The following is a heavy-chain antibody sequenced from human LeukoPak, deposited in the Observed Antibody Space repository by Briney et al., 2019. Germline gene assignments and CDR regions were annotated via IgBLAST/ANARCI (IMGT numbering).Heavy chain of an antibody. J-gene: IGHJ4*02. Sequence: PGGSLRLSCAASGFIFSAYEMNWVRQAPGKGLEGVSYISSSGSTIYYADSVKGRFTISRDNAKKSLYLQMNSLRAEDTAVYYCARVYSSGWSYWGQGTLVTVSS. V-gene: IGHV3-48*03. CDR3: ARVYSSGWSY. CDR2: ISSSGSTI. CDR1: GFIFSAYE. D-gene: IGHD6-19*01.